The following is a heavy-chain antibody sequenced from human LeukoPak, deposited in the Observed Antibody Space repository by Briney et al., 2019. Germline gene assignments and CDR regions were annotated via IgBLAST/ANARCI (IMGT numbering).Heavy chain of an antibody. CDR2: IYYSGST. CDR1: GASISSYY. J-gene: IGHJ2*01. Sequence: SETLSLTCAVSGASISSYYWSWIRRPPGKGLEGIAFIYYSGSTKYNPSLKSRVTISVDTSKNQLSLKLSSVTAADTAVYYCARARYGGNSEGYFDLWGRGTLVTVSS. CDR3: ARARYGGNSEGYFDL. V-gene: IGHV4-59*01. D-gene: IGHD4-23*01.